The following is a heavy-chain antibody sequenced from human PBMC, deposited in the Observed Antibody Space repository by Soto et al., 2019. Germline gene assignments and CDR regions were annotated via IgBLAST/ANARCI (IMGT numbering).Heavy chain of an antibody. V-gene: IGHV3-30*03. CDR2: ISYDGSNK. D-gene: IGHD1-1*01. CDR3: ATLLGRYNWNESYYYGMDV. CDR1: GFTFSSYG. J-gene: IGHJ6*02. Sequence: GGSLRLSCAASGFTFSSYGMHWVRQAPGKGLEWVAVISYDGSNKYYADSVKGRFTISRDNSKNTLYLQMNSLRAEDTAVYYCATLLGRYNWNESYYYGMDVWGQGTTVTVSS.